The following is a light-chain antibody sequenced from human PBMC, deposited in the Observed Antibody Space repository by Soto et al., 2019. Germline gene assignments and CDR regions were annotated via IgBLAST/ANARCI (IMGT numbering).Light chain of an antibody. CDR3: QHYNSYSEA. J-gene: IGKJ1*01. Sequence: DVQMTQSPSTLAASGGDGVTITARASQSISSWLAWYQQKPGKAPKLLIYKASTLKSGVPSRFSGSGSGTEFTLTISSLQPDDFATYYCQHYNSYSEAFGQGTKVDIK. CDR2: KAS. V-gene: IGKV1-5*03. CDR1: QSISSW.